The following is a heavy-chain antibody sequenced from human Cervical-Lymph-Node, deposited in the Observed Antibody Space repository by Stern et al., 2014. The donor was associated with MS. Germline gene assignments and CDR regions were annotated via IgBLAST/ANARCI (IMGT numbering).Heavy chain of an antibody. D-gene: IGHD1-1*01. CDR2: MWSDESNK. Sequence: VQLVESGGGVVQPGRSLRLSCAASGFSLSNYGMHWVRQAPGKGLEWVAMMWSDESNKYYVESVKGRFTISRDNSKNTLSLEMTSLRAEDTAVYYCARDGKGLDYWGQGTLVTVSS. CDR1: GFSLSNYG. J-gene: IGHJ4*02. V-gene: IGHV3-33*01. CDR3: ARDGKGLDY.